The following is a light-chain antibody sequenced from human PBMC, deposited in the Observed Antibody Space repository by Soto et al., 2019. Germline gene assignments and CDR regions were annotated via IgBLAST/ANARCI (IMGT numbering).Light chain of an antibody. Sequence: EIVLTQSPATLSLSPGERATLSCRASQSVSSNLAWYQQKPGQAPRLLIYGASTRATGIPARFSGSGSGTEFTLTISSLQSEDIAVYYCQQYNNWPPFTFGPGTKVDIK. CDR2: GAS. J-gene: IGKJ3*01. CDR1: QSVSSN. CDR3: QQYNNWPPFT. V-gene: IGKV3-15*01.